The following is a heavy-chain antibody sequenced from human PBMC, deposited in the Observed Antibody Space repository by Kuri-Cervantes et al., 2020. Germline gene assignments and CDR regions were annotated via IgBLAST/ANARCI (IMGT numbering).Heavy chain of an antibody. CDR1: GFTFSSYS. Sequence: SCAASGFTFSSYSMNWVRQAPGKGLEWVSYISSGSSTIYYADSVKGRFTISRDNAKNSLYLQMNSLRAEDTAVYYCAKGYYDTSAYYQGGAFDIWGQGTMVTVSS. V-gene: IGHV3-48*01. D-gene: IGHD3-22*01. J-gene: IGHJ3*02. CDR3: AKGYYDTSAYYQGGAFDI. CDR2: ISSGSSTI.